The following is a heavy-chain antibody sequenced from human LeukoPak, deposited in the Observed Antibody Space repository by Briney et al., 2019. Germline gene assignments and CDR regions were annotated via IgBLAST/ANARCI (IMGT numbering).Heavy chain of an antibody. J-gene: IGHJ4*02. CDR1: GFTVSSNY. D-gene: IGHD3-16*01. Sequence: PGGSLRLTCAASGFTVSSNYMSWVRQAPGKVLEWVSVIYSGGSTYYADSVKGRCTISRDNSKNTLYLEMTSLRAEDTAVYYCARDNYAYRLGLWGQVTLVSVSS. CDR2: IYSGGST. V-gene: IGHV3-53*01. CDR3: ARDNYAYRLGL.